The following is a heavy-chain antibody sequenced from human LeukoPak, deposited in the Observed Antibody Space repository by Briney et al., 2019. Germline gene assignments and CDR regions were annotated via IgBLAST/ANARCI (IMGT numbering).Heavy chain of an antibody. CDR1: GFTFSSYS. D-gene: IGHD1-26*01. V-gene: IGHV3-30*04. J-gene: IGHJ1*01. CDR2: ISYDGSSK. Sequence: PGGSLTLSCAASGFTFSSYSMHWVRQAPGKGLEWVAVISYDGSSKFSTDSGKGRFTISRDNSKNTLFLQMNSLQTEDTAVYYCARDPKPYTGSAEYFRHWGQGTLVTVSS. CDR3: ARDPKPYTGSAEYFRH.